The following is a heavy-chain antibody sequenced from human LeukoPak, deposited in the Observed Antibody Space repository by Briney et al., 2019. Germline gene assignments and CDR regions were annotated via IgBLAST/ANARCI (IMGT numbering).Heavy chain of an antibody. CDR1: NASISSNTYY. D-gene: IGHD3-22*01. Sequence: SETLSLTCTVSNASISSNTYYRAWIRQPPGKGLEYIGSINYRGSTYYNPSLKSRVTLSVDTSKNQFSLKLSSVTAADTAVYYCARSPMYYYDSSGYYVFGGQGTLVTVSS. V-gene: IGHV4-39*07. CDR2: INYRGST. CDR3: ARSPMYYYDSSGYYVF. J-gene: IGHJ4*02.